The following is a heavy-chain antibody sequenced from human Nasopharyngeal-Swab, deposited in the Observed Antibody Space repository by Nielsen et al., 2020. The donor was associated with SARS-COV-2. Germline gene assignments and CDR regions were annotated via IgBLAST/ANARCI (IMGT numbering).Heavy chain of an antibody. CDR2: IYHSGST. J-gene: IGHJ5*02. V-gene: IGHV4-4*02. D-gene: IGHD2-21*02. CDR1: GGSISSSNW. CDR3: ARGVANPIVVVTGWCWFDP. Sequence: SETLSLTCAVSGGSISSSNWWSWVRQPPGKGLEWIGEIYHSGSTNYNPSLKSRVTISVDKSKNQFSLKLSSVTAADTAVYYCARGVANPIVVVTGWCWFDPWGQGTLVTVSS.